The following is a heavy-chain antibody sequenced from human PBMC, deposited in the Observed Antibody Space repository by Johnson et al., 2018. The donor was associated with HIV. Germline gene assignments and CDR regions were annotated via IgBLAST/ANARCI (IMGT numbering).Heavy chain of an antibody. CDR2: ISWNSGSI. D-gene: IGHD2-2*01. J-gene: IGHJ3*02. Sequence: VQLVESGGGVVRPGGSLRLSCAASGFTFDDYAMHWVRQAPGKGLEWVSGISWNSGSIGYADSVKGRFTISRDNSKNTLYLQMNSLRAEDTAVYYCASLPGDAFDIWGQGTMVTVSS. CDR1: GFTFDDYA. CDR3: ASLPGDAFDI. V-gene: IGHV3-9*01.